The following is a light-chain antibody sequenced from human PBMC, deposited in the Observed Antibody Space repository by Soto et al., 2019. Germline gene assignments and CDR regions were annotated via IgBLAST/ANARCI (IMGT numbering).Light chain of an antibody. Sequence: QPVLTQSPSASASLGASVKLTCTLSSGHSSYAIAWHQQQPEKGPRYLMNLHSDGSHTKGDGIPDRFSGSSSGAERYLTISSLQSEDEADYYCQTWGTGTVVFGGGTQLTVL. J-gene: IGLJ2*01. CDR1: SGHSSYA. CDR3: QTWGTGTVV. CDR2: LHSDGSH. V-gene: IGLV4-69*01.